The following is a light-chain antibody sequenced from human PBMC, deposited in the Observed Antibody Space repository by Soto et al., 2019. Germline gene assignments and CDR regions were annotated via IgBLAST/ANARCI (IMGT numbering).Light chain of an antibody. Sequence: DIQLTQSPSVLSASVGDTVTITCRASQALSNYLAWYQQKPGKAPDLLIYSASTLQSGVPSRFSGSGSETEFSLTIRALQPEDFATYCCQQLSRYPLTFGGGTKVDIK. V-gene: IGKV1-9*01. CDR3: QQLSRYPLT. CDR2: SAS. CDR1: QALSNY. J-gene: IGKJ4*01.